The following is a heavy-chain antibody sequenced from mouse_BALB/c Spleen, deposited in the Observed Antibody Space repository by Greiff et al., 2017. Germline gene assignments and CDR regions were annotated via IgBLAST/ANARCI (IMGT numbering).Heavy chain of an antibody. V-gene: IGHV8-12*01. CDR2: IYWDDDK. J-gene: IGHJ2*01. CDR3: ARRAGGYYLFDY. CDR1: GFSLSTSGMG. Sequence: QVTLKESGPGILQPSQTLSLTCSFSGFSLSTSGMGVSWIRQPSGKGLEWLAHIYWDDDKRYNPSLKSRLTISKDTSRNQVFLKITSVDTADTATYYCARRAGGYYLFDYWGQGTTLTVSS. D-gene: IGHD2-12*01.